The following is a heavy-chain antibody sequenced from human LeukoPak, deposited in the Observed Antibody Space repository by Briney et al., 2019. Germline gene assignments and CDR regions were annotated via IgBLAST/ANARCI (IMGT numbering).Heavy chain of an antibody. CDR3: ARDFPHLPDY. CDR1: GLTFSSFW. Sequence: GGSLRLSCTASGLTFSSFWMHWVRQAPGKGLVWVSRIHSDGSSTSYADSVKGRFTISRDNAKNTLYLQMNSLRAEDTAVYYCARDFPHLPDYWGQGTLVTVSS. V-gene: IGHV3-74*01. CDR2: IHSDGSST. J-gene: IGHJ4*02.